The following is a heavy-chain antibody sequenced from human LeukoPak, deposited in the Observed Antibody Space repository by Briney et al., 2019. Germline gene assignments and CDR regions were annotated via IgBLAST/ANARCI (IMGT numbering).Heavy chain of an antibody. CDR1: GGSISSSSYY. Sequence: SETLSLTCTFSGGSISSSSYYWGWIRQPPAKGLEWIGSIYYSGRTYYNPSLKSRVTISVDTSKNQFSLKLSSVTAADTAVYYCASQKAYCSSTSCYISRRAFDIWGQGTMVTVSS. V-gene: IGHV4-39*01. CDR3: ASQKAYCSSTSCYISRRAFDI. J-gene: IGHJ3*02. CDR2: IYYSGRT. D-gene: IGHD2-2*02.